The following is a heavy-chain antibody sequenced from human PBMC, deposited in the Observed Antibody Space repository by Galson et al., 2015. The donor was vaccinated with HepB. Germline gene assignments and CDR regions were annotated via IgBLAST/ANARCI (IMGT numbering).Heavy chain of an antibody. CDR1: SYTFTSYG. CDR3: ANTYYYDRSGYYYNY. V-gene: IGHV1-18*04. J-gene: IGHJ4*02. CDR2: ISSHNST. Sequence: SVKVSCKASSYTFTSYGMSWVRQAPGQGLEWMGWISSHNSTKYAQKFRGRVTMTADTSTSAAYTAYMELRSLRPDDTAVYYCANTYYYDRSGYYYNYWGQGTLVTVSS. D-gene: IGHD3-22*01.